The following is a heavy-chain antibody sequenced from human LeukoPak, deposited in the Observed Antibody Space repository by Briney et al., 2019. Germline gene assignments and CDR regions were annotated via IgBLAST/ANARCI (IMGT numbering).Heavy chain of an antibody. Sequence: PXXTLSLTCTVSGGSISSYYWGWVRQPPGKGLEWIGNIFYSGSTYYSPSLKSRVTISLDTSRSQFSLKLNSVTAADTAVYYCAKSNGYGLVDIWGQGTMVTVSS. CDR2: IFYSGST. CDR1: GGSISSYY. D-gene: IGHD3-10*01. V-gene: IGHV4-39*07. CDR3: AKSNGYGLVDI. J-gene: IGHJ3*02.